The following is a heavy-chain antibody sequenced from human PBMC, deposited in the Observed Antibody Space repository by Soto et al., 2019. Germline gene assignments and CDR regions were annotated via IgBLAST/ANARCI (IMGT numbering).Heavy chain of an antibody. CDR2: IDPSDSYT. D-gene: IGHD2-2*01. J-gene: IGHJ6*02. V-gene: IGHV5-10-1*01. Sequence: GESLKISCKGSGYSFTSYWISWVRQMPGKGLEWMGRIDPSDSYTNYSPSFQGHVTISADKSISTAYLQWSSLKASDTAMYYCARLGTGYCSSTSCYSGGHYYYYGMDVWGQGTTVTLSS. CDR1: GYSFTSYW. CDR3: ARLGTGYCSSTSCYSGGHYYYYGMDV.